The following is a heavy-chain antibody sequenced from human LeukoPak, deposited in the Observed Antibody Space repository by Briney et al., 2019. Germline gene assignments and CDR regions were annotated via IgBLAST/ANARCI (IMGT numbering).Heavy chain of an antibody. D-gene: IGHD1-26*01. J-gene: IGHJ3*01. CDR3: ATDVSNRGRYSGPDSSDL. CDR2: FDPEEGET. V-gene: IGHV1-24*01. Sequence: ASVKVSCKVSGYTLTELSMHWVRQAPGKGLEWMGGFDPEEGETIYAHTFQGRVTMTEDTSTDTAYMELSSLRSEDTGVYYCATDVSNRGRYSGPDSSDLWGHGTMVTVSS. CDR1: GYTLTELS.